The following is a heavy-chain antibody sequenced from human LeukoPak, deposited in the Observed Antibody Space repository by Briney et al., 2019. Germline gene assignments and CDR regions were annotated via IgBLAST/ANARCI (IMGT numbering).Heavy chain of an antibody. CDR2: TKQDRREK. D-gene: IGHD2-15*01. V-gene: IGHV3-7*01. CDR3: ARDGIVVVLAENWFDP. J-gene: IGHJ5*02. Sequence: PGGSLRFSSAASGFTICSIWMSWVRPGPGKGLVGVINTKQDRREKYYVDSVRGRFTSSRANAKNSLYLQMNSLRAEDTAVYHCARDGIVVVLAENWFDPGGQGTLVTVPS. CDR1: GFTICSIW.